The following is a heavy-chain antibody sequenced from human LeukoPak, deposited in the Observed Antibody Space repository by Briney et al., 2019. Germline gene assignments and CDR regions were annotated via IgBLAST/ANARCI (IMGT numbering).Heavy chain of an antibody. CDR1: AFTFSNYA. J-gene: IGHJ4*02. CDR2: ISGSGNTV. V-gene: IGHV3-23*01. CDR3: ARDGPVGATDV. Sequence: GGSLRLSCAASAFTFSNYAMNWVRQAPGKGLEWVSAISGSGNTVHYADSVKGRFTISRDNSKSTLYLQMNSLTAEDTAVYCCARDGPVGATDVWGQGTLVTVSS. D-gene: IGHD1-26*01.